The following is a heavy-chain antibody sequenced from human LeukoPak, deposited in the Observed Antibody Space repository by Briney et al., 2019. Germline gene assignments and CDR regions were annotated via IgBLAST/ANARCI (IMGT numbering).Heavy chain of an antibody. CDR3: AKDRYYHDSSGYPQLDY. J-gene: IGHJ4*02. CDR2: ISGSGGST. CDR1: GFTFSSYA. D-gene: IGHD3-22*01. V-gene: IGHV3-23*01. Sequence: GGSLRLSCAASGFTFSSYAMSWVRQAPGKGLEWVSAISGSGGSTYYADSVKGRFTISRDNSKNTLYLQMNSLRAEDTAVYYCAKDRYYHDSSGYPQLDYWGQGTLVTVSS.